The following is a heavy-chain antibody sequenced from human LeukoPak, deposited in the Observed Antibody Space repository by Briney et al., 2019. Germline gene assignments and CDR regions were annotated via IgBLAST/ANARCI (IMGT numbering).Heavy chain of an antibody. CDR3: AREGGLGAAAGYVGFDI. CDR2: ISAYNANT. CDR1: DYTFSSYG. Sequence: ASVKVSCKASDYTFSSYGINWVRQAPGQGLEWMGWISAYNANTNYVQKFQGRVTMTTDTSTNTAYMELRSLRSDDTAVYYCAREGGLGAAAGYVGFDIWGQGTMVTVSS. D-gene: IGHD6-13*01. J-gene: IGHJ3*02. V-gene: IGHV1-18*01.